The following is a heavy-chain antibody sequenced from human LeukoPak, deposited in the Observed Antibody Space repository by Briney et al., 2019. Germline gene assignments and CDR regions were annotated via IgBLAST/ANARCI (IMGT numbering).Heavy chain of an antibody. CDR3: ALRSPYCSGGSCYHDY. Sequence: SETLSLTCTVSGGSISSYYWSWIRQPPGKGLEWIGYIYYSGSTNYNPSLKSRVTISVDTSKNQFSLKLSSVTAADTAVYYCALRSPYCSGGSCYHDYWGQGTLVTVSS. CDR2: IYYSGST. D-gene: IGHD2-15*01. J-gene: IGHJ4*02. V-gene: IGHV4-59*01. CDR1: GGSISSYY.